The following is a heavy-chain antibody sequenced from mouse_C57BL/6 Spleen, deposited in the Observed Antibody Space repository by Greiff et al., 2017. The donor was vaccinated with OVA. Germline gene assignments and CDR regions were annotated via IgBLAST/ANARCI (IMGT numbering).Heavy chain of an antibody. CDR3: ARNYYGSSYLDY. CDR2: INPSSGYT. CDR1: GYTFTSYT. D-gene: IGHD1-1*01. Sequence: QVQLQQSGAELARPGASMKMSCKASGYTFTSYTMHWVKQRPGQGLEWIGYINPSSGYTKYNQKFKDKATLTADKSSSTAYMQLSSLTSEDSAVYYCARNYYGSSYLDYWGQGTTLTVSS. J-gene: IGHJ2*01. V-gene: IGHV1-4*01.